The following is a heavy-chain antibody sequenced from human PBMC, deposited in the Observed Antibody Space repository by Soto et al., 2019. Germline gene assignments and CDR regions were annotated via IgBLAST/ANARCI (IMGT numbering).Heavy chain of an antibody. J-gene: IGHJ3*02. CDR2: IVPLFGTT. V-gene: IGHV1-69*01. CDR1: GGTFSSYT. Sequence: QVQLVQSGAEVKKPGSSVKVSCKASGGTFSSYTFSWVRQAPGQGLEWMGGIVPLFGTTNDAKIFQGRVTISADESTSTVYMELSSRRSEDSAMYYCARDGGVTSTRPRGAFDIWGQGTVITVSS. CDR3: ARDGGVTSTRPRGAFDI. D-gene: IGHD6-6*01.